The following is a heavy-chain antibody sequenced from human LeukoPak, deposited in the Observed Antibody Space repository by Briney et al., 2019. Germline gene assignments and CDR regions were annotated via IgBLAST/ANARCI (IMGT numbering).Heavy chain of an antibody. V-gene: IGHV3-21*05. D-gene: IGHD3-16*01. Sequence: GGSLRLSCAASGFTFSSYSMNWVRQAPGKGLEWVSYISSSSSYMYYADSMKGRFTISRDNAKNSLYLQMNSLRAEDTAVYYCAKDGGNDAFDIWGQGTMVTVSS. CDR1: GFTFSSYS. J-gene: IGHJ3*02. CDR2: ISSSSSYM. CDR3: AKDGGNDAFDI.